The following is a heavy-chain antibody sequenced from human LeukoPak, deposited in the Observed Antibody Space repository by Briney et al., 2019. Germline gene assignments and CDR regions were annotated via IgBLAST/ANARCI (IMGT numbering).Heavy chain of an antibody. D-gene: IGHD3-3*01. CDR1: GYTFTSYA. Sequence: ASVKVSCTASGYTFTSYAMHWVRQAPGQRLEWMGWINAGNGNTKYSQKFQGRVTITRDTSASTAYMELSSLRSEDTAVYYCARGITIFGVVNQGMDVWGKGTTVTVSS. CDR3: ARGITIFGVVNQGMDV. V-gene: IGHV1-3*01. J-gene: IGHJ6*04. CDR2: INAGNGNT.